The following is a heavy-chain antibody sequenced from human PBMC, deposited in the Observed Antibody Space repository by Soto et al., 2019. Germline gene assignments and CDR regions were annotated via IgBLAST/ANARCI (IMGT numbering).Heavy chain of an antibody. Sequence: PGGSLRLSRAGSGFTLSDHYIDWVRQAPGKGLEWVGRSRDKPQGYSTTYAASVKGRFTASRDDSKNSAYLQMNSLKTEDTAVYYCVRATYFSDSSGYTRCLDYLGQGTLVTVSS. CDR1: GFTLSDHY. D-gene: IGHD3-22*01. CDR3: VRATYFSDSSGYTRCLDY. CDR2: SRDKPQGYST. V-gene: IGHV3-72*01. J-gene: IGHJ4*02.